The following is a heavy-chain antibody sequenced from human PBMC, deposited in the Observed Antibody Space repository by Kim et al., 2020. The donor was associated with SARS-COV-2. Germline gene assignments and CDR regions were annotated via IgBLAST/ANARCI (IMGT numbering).Heavy chain of an antibody. CDR2: ISSSGSTI. D-gene: IGHD3-3*01. CDR1: GFTFSSYE. V-gene: IGHV3-48*03. J-gene: IGHJ4*02. CDR3: ARGKWYYDFWSGYSIFDY. Sequence: GGSLRLSCAASGFTFSSYEMNWVRQAPGKGLEWVSYISSSGSTIYYADSVKGRFTISRDNAKNSLYLQMNSLRAEDTAVYYCARGKWYYDFWSGYSIFDYWGQGTLVTVSS.